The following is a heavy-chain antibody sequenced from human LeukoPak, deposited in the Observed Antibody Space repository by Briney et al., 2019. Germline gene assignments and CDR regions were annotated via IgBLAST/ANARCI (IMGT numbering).Heavy chain of an antibody. CDR2: IKQDGSEK. CDR1: GFTFSSYW. Sequence: PGGSLRLSCAASGFTFSSYWMSWVLQAPGKGLEWVANIKQDGSEKYYVDSVKGRFTISRDNAKNSLYLQMNSLRAEDTAVYYCARDRRESSGWYFDYWGQGTLVTVSS. J-gene: IGHJ4*02. V-gene: IGHV3-7*01. CDR3: ARDRRESSGWYFDY. D-gene: IGHD6-19*01.